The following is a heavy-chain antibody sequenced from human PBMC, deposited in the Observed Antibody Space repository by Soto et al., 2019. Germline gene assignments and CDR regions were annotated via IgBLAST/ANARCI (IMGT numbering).Heavy chain of an antibody. D-gene: IGHD4-17*01. CDR2: IYHSGST. CDR1: GGSISSGGYS. J-gene: IGHJ4*02. V-gene: IGHV4-30-2*01. CDR3: ARGMTTVTTLDY. Sequence: QLQLQESGSGLVKPSQTLSLTCAVSGGSISSGGYSWSWIRQPPGKGLEWIGYIYHSGSTYYNPSLKSRVTISLDRSKKQFSLKMSSVTAAETAVYYCARGMTTVTTLDYWGQGTLVTVSS.